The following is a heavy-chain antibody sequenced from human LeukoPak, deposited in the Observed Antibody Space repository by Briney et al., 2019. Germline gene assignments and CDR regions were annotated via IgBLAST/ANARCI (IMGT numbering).Heavy chain of an antibody. J-gene: IGHJ3*02. Sequence: GGSLSLSCTAPGVTFSSNDMCWVRQAPGKGLEWISLIYSGGRTDYADSVKGRFTISRDNSKNMVYLQMNSLRGDDTAVYYCAGVLRGAFDIWGQGKMVAVSS. V-gene: IGHV3-53*01. CDR3: AGVLRGAFDI. CDR2: IYSGGRT. CDR1: GVTFSSND.